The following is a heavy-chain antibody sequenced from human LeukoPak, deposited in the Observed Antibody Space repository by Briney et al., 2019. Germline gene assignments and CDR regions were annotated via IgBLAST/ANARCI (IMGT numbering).Heavy chain of an antibody. Sequence: GGSLRLSCAASGFTFGDYAMHWVRQAPGKGLEWVSDISWNSGSIGYAAAVKGRFIISRDNDKSSLYVQMKNRIGEDMALYYCGKDMYSIGWYYFDYWGQGTLVTVSS. CDR1: GFTFGDYA. J-gene: IGHJ4*02. V-gene: IGHV3-9*03. D-gene: IGHD6-19*01. CDR3: GKDMYSIGWYYFDY. CDR2: ISWNSGSI.